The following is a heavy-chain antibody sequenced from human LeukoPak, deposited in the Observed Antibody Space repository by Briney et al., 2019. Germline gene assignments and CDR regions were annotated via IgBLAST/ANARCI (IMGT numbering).Heavy chain of an antibody. Sequence: QPGGSLRLSCAASGFTFSTYAMSWVRQAAGKGLEWVSLISGSGGGTYYADSVKGRFTISRDNSKNTLYLQMNSLRAEDTAVYYCARDLYYYGSGSFGKYYYYGMDVWGQGTTVTVSS. CDR2: ISGSGGGT. J-gene: IGHJ6*02. CDR1: GFTFSTYA. CDR3: ARDLYYYGSGSFGKYYYYGMDV. D-gene: IGHD3-10*01. V-gene: IGHV3-23*01.